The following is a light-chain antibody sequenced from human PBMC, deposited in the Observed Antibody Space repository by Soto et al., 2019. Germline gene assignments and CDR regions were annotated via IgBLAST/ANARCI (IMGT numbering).Light chain of an antibody. V-gene: IGKV2-28*01. J-gene: IGKJ4*01. Sequence: DIVLTQSPLSLPVTPGEPASISCRASQSLLQSNGYNYLAWFLQKPGQSPQLLIYLASTRASAVPDRFSGRGSGTDFTLKISRVEAEDAGVYYCMQALQTPRTFGGGTKVEI. CDR2: LAS. CDR1: QSLLQSNGYNY. CDR3: MQALQTPRT.